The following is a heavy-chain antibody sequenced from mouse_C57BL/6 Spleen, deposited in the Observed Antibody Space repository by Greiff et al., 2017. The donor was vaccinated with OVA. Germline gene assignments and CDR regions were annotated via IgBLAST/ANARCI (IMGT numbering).Heavy chain of an antibody. D-gene: IGHD1-1*01. Sequence: VKLQQPGAELVKPGASVKLSCKASGYTFTSYWMHWVKQRPGRGLEWIGRIDPNSGGTKYNEKFKSKATLTVDKPSSTAYMQLSSLTSEDSAVYYCARTTVVAPYYFDYWGQGTTLTVSS. CDR1: GYTFTSYW. CDR3: ARTTVVAPYYFDY. V-gene: IGHV1-72*01. CDR2: IDPNSGGT. J-gene: IGHJ2*01.